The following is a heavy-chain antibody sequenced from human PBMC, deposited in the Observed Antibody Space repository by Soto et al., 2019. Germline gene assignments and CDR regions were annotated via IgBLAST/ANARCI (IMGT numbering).Heavy chain of an antibody. CDR1: GGSISSNIYS. Sequence: QLQLQESGSGLVTPSQTLSLTCAASGGSISSNIYSWSWIRQSPGKGLECIGYISHSGSTYYNPSLKSRVTMSIDRSKNQFSLKLTSVTAADTAMYYCARKLSFPEVFDIWGQGTMVTVSS. CDR3: ARKLSFPEVFDI. CDR2: ISHSGST. V-gene: IGHV4-30-2*06. J-gene: IGHJ3*02.